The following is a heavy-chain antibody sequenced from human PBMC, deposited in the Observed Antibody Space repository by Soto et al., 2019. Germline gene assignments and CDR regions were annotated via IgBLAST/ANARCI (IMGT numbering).Heavy chain of an antibody. CDR1: GFTFNTYA. CDR3: ARRDCTGDNCRPYAHYVLDV. Sequence: PGGYVRLSCAAYGFTFNTYAMHWVRQAPGKGLEWVAVIWYDGSIKYYSDSARGRFTVSRDNSRNTLYLQMNSMRVEDTAVYYCARRDCTGDNCRPYAHYVLDVRGQGATVTV. CDR2: IWYDGSIK. D-gene: IGHD2-8*02. J-gene: IGHJ6*02. V-gene: IGHV3-33*01.